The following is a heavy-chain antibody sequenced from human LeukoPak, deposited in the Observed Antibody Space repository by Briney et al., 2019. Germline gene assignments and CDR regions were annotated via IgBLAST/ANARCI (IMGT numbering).Heavy chain of an antibody. D-gene: IGHD6-19*01. CDR1: GGSISSGSYY. CDR3: ASRRAVAGGGDY. J-gene: IGHJ4*02. V-gene: IGHV4-61*02. Sequence: PSETLSLTCTVSGGSISSGSYYWSWIRQPAGKGLEWIGRIYTSGSTNYNPSLKSRVTISVDTSKNQFSLKLSSVTAADTAVYYCASRRAVAGGGDYWGQGTLVTVSS. CDR2: IYTSGST.